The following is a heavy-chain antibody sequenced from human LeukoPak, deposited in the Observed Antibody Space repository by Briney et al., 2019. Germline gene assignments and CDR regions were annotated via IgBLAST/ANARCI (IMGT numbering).Heavy chain of an antibody. CDR1: GYTVSSYA. CDR3: ARDRDWYSFDS. J-gene: IGHJ5*01. Sequence: GGSLRLSCAASGYTVSSYAMHWVRQAPGKGLEWVSAISGSGGSTYYADSVKGRFTISRDNSKNTLYLQMNSLRAEDTAVYYCARDRDWYSFDSWGQGTLVTVSS. CDR2: ISGSGGST. D-gene: IGHD6-19*01. V-gene: IGHV3-23*01.